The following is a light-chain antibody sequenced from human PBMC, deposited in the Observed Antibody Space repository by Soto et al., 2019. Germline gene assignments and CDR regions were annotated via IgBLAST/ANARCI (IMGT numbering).Light chain of an antibody. J-gene: IGKJ5*01. CDR3: QQADSFPIT. V-gene: IGKV1D-12*01. CDR1: QGIGSW. Sequence: DIQMTQSPFSVSASVGDRVTIACRASQGIGSWLAWYQQKPGKAPKLLIYAASSLQSGVPSRFNGSGSGTDFTLTISSLQLEDFASYYFQQADSFPITFGQGTRLEIK. CDR2: AAS.